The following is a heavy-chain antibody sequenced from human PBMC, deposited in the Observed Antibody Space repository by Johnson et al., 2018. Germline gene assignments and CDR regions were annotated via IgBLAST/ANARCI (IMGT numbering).Heavy chain of an antibody. CDR3: AKEWEIAAVGTGGDFHP. J-gene: IGHJ1*01. D-gene: IGHD6-13*01. V-gene: IGHV3-30-3*01. Sequence: QVQLVQSGGGVVQPGRSLRLSCAASGFTFSSYAMHWVRQAPGKGLEWVAVISYDGSNKYYADSVKGRFTISRDNSKNTLYLQMNSLWAEDTAVYYCAKEWEIAAVGTGGDFHPGVQGNLVTVSS. CDR1: GFTFSSYA. CDR2: ISYDGSNK.